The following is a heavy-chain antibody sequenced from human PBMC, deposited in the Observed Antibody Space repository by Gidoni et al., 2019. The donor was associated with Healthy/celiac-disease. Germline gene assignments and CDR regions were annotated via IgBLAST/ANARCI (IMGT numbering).Heavy chain of an antibody. V-gene: IGHV4-39*01. CDR3: ARLTNIDYRNRIWYFDY. CDR1: GGSISRSSYY. J-gene: IGHJ4*02. CDR2: SYYSGST. D-gene: IGHD4-4*01. Sequence: QLQLQESGPGLVKPSDTLSLTCTVSGGSISRSSYYWGWIRQPPGKGLEWIGSSYYSGSTYYNPSLKSRVTISVDTSKNQFSLKLSSVTAADTAVYYCARLTNIDYRNRIWYFDYWGQGTLVTVSS.